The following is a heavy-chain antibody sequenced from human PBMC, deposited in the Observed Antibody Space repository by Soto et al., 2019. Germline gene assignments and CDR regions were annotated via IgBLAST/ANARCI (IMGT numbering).Heavy chain of an antibody. CDR1: GFTFSSYP. CDR3: VRVIAEAGSPLYYYYYYGMDV. J-gene: IGHJ6*02. Sequence: GGSLRLSCAVSGFTFSSYPMHWVRQAPGKGLEWVTGISYDGSNKYYADSVKGRFTISRDNSKNTLFLRMNSLRVEDTAVYYCVRVIAEAGSPLYYYYYYGMDVWGQGTTVTVSS. V-gene: IGHV3-30-3*01. D-gene: IGHD6-13*01. CDR2: ISYDGSNK.